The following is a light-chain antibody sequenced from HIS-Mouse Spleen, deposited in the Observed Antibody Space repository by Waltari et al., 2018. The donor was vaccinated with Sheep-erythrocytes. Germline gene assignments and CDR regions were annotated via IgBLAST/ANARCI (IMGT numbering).Light chain of an antibody. Sequence: QSALTQPASVSGSPGQSITISCTGTSSACGIYNLVSWYQQHPGKAPKLMIYEGSKRPSGVSNRFSGSKSGNTASLTISGLQAEDEADYYCCSYAGSYNHVFATGTKVTVL. J-gene: IGLJ1*01. CDR1: SSACGIYNL. CDR3: CSYAGSYNHV. CDR2: EGS. V-gene: IGLV2-23*01.